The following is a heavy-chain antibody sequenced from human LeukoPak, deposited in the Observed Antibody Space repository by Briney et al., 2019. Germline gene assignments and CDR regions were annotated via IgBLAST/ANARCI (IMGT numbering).Heavy chain of an antibody. CDR3: ARESSGWRDYYYYYMDV. CDR1: GFTVSSNY. V-gene: IGHV3-7*01. D-gene: IGHD6-19*01. J-gene: IGHJ6*03. Sequence: GGSLRLSCAASGFTVSSNYMSWVRQAPGKGLEWVANIKQDGSEKYYVDSVKGRFTISRDNAKNSLYLQMNSLRAEDTAVYYCARESSGWRDYYYYYMDVWGKGTTVTVSS. CDR2: IKQDGSEK.